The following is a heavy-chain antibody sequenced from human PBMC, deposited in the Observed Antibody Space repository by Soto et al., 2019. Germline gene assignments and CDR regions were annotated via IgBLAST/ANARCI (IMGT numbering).Heavy chain of an antibody. CDR3: ARTGDSSGYYYAYYYYGMDV. Sequence: KPSETLSLTCTVSGGSISSGGYYWSWIRQHPGKGLEWIGYIYYSGSTYYNPSLKSRVTISVDTSKNQFSLKLSSVTAADTAVYYCARTGDSSGYYYAYYYYGMDVWGQGTTVTVYS. CDR1: GGSISSGGYY. D-gene: IGHD3-22*01. V-gene: IGHV4-31*03. CDR2: IYYSGST. J-gene: IGHJ6*02.